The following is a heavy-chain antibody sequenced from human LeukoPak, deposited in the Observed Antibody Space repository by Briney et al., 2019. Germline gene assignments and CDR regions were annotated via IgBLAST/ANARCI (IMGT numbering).Heavy chain of an antibody. CDR1: GFSFSSYI. J-gene: IGHJ5*02. CDR2: ISSSSSYI. D-gene: IGHD2-2*01. V-gene: IGHV3-21*01. Sequence: PGGSLRLSCAVFGFSFSSYIMNGVRQAPGKGLEWVSSISSSSSYIYYADSVKGRFTNSRDNAKNSVYLQMDSLRAEDTAVYYCAREYCSSTRCFDPWGQGNLLTVST. CDR3: AREYCSSTRCFDP.